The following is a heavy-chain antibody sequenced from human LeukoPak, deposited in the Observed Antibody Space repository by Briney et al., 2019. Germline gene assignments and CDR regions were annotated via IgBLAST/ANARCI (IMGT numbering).Heavy chain of an antibody. D-gene: IGHD3-10*01. CDR3: ARDQPDYYGSGSYSGMFDY. CDR1: GGTFSSYA. Sequence: GASVKVSCKASGGTFSSYAISWVRQAPGQGLGWMGGIIPIFGTANYAQKFQGRVTITTDESTSTAYMELSSLRSEDTAVYYCARDQPDYYGSGSYSGMFDYWGQGTLVTVSS. V-gene: IGHV1-69*05. J-gene: IGHJ4*02. CDR2: IIPIFGTA.